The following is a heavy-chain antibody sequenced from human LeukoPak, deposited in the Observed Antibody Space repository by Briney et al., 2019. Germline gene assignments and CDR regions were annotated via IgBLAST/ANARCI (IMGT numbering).Heavy chain of an antibody. CDR1: GGSISSYY. CDR3: ARSIAAAANWFDP. D-gene: IGHD6-13*01. J-gene: IGHJ5*02. V-gene: IGHV4-59*01. CDR2: IYYSGST. Sequence: SETLSLTCTVSGGSISSYYWSWIRQPPGKGLEWIGYIYYSGSTNYNPSLKSRVTISVDTSKNQFSLKLSSVTAANTAVYYCARSIAAAANWFDPWGQETLVTVSS.